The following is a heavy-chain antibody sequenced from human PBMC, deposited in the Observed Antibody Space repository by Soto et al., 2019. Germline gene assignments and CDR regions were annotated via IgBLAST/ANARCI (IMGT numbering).Heavy chain of an antibody. CDR3: ARDKWYYYDGSGSSV. J-gene: IGHJ3*01. V-gene: IGHV1-69*13. CDR1: GGTFSSYA. Sequence: SSVKVSCKASGGTFSSYAISWVRQAPGQGLEWMGGIIPIFGTANYAQKFQGRVTITADESTSTAYMELSSLRSEDTAVYYCARDKWYYYDGSGSSVWGQGTMVTVSS. D-gene: IGHD3-22*01. CDR2: IIPIFGTA.